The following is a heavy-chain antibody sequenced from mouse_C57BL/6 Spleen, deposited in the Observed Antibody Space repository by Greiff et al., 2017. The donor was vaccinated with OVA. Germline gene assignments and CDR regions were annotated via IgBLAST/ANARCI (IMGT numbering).Heavy chain of an antibody. CDR1: GYTFTSYW. J-gene: IGHJ3*01. Sequence: QVQLQQPGAELVKPGASVKLSCKASGYTFTSYWMQWVNQRPGQGLEWIGEIDPTDGNTNYNQKFKGKATLTVDTSSSTAYMQLSSLTSEDSAVYYCASGGSWFAYWGQGTLVTVSA. V-gene: IGHV1-50*01. CDR3: ASGGSWFAY. CDR2: IDPTDGNT. D-gene: IGHD1-1*02.